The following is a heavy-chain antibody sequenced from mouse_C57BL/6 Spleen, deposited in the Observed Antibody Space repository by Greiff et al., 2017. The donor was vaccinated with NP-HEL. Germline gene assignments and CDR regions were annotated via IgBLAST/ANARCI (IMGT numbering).Heavy chain of an antibody. V-gene: IGHV5-17*01. CDR3: AKGELYAMDY. CDR1: GFTFSDYG. Sequence: EVQLVESGGGLVKPGGSLKLSCAASGFTFSDYGMHWVRQAPEKGLEWVAYISSGSSTIYYADTVKGRFTISRDNAKNTLFLQMTSLRSEDTAMYYCAKGELYAMDYWGQGTSVTVSS. J-gene: IGHJ4*01. CDR2: ISSGSSTI. D-gene: IGHD4-1*01.